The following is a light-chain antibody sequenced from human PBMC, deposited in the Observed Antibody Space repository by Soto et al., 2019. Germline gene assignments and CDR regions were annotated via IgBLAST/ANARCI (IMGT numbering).Light chain of an antibody. CDR2: GAS. Sequence: EIVLTQSPGTLSLSPGERATLSCRASQSVSSSYLAWYQQKPGQAPRLLIYGASSRATGIPDRFSGSGSGTDFTLTISRLEPEDLAVYYCQQYESSPRTFGQGTKVDIK. V-gene: IGKV3-20*01. CDR3: QQYESSPRT. J-gene: IGKJ1*01. CDR1: QSVSSSY.